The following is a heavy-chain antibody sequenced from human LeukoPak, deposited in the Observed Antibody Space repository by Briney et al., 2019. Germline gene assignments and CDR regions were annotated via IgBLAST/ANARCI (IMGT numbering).Heavy chain of an antibody. J-gene: IGHJ4*02. D-gene: IGHD1-26*01. CDR2: ISYDGSNK. CDR1: GFTFSGYG. Sequence: GSLRLSCAASGFTFSGYGMHWVRQAPGKGLEWVAVISYDGSNKYYADSVEGRFTISRDNSKNTLYLQMNSLRAEDTAVYYCAKASNSGSHPYYFDYWGQGTLVTVSS. V-gene: IGHV3-30*18. CDR3: AKASNSGSHPYYFDY.